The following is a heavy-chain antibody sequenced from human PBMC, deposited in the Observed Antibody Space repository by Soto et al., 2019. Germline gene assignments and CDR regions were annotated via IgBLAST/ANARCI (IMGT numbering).Heavy chain of an antibody. Sequence: SETLSLTCTVSGDSINNFYWSWIRQPPGKGLEWIGYVYYSGSTNYNPSLKSRVTISVDPSKSQFSLNVSSVTAADTAVYYCERRRTAVPAAPYYYYYMDVWGKGTTVTVSS. J-gene: IGHJ6*03. CDR2: VYYSGST. CDR1: GDSINNFY. D-gene: IGHD2-2*01. CDR3: ERRRTAVPAAPYYYYYMDV. V-gene: IGHV4-59*08.